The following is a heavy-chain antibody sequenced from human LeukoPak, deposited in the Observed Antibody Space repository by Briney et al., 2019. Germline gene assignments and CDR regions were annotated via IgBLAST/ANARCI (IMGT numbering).Heavy chain of an antibody. CDR1: GGSISGGTYY. CDR3: ARDQTVTTSLGWFDP. V-gene: IGHV4-61*02. J-gene: IGHJ5*02. CDR2: IYASGST. D-gene: IGHD4-17*01. Sequence: SQTLSLTCTVSGGSISGGTYYWSWIRQPAGKGLEWIGRIYASGSTNYNPSLKSRVTISVDTSKNQFSLKLTSVTAADTAVYYCARDQTVTTSLGWFDPRGQGTLVTVSS.